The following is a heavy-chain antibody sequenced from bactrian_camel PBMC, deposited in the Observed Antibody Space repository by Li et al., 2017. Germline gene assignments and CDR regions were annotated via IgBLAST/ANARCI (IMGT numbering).Heavy chain of an antibody. Sequence: HVQLVESGGGSALAGGSVRLSCAASGYTFNTYSWFRQAPGQEREGVAAIVTGAHNKYYADSVKGRFTISKDDAKAPLKLQTDNLKPEDTAVYYCAARPYSWSGCGLKEREYDYWGQGTQVTVS. V-gene: IGHV3S1*01. CDR3: AARPYSWSGCGLKEREYDY. CDR2: IVTGAHNK. J-gene: IGHJ4*01. D-gene: IGHD1*01. CDR1: GYTFNTYS.